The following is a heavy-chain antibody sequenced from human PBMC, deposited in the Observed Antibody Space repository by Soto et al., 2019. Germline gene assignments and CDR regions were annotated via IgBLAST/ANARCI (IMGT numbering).Heavy chain of an antibody. CDR1: GGSIRSSGYF. J-gene: IGHJ4*02. D-gene: IGHD4-17*01. Sequence: SETLSLTCTVSGGSIRSSGYFWSWIRQHPGKGLEWIGYIYYSGTTSFNPSLKSRVTMPVDTSKNQLSLSLSSVTAAGTAVYYCAAMTTVTYFHHWGQGTLVTVSS. CDR3: AAMTTVTYFHH. V-gene: IGHV4-31*03. CDR2: IYYSGTT.